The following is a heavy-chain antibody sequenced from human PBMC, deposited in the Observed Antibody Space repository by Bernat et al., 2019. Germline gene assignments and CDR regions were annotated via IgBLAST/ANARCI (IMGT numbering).Heavy chain of an antibody. CDR2: ISPYNRNT. CDR1: GYTFTHG. V-gene: IGHV1-18*01. Sequence: QVQLVESGAEVKKPGASVKIPCKASGYTFTHGISWVRQAPGQGLEWMGWISPYNRNTNYAQELQGRVTMTTDTSTSTAYMELRSLRSDDTAVYYCARDLDPAQLYSIPHFDFWGQGTLVTVSS. CDR3: ARDLDPAQLYSIPHFDF. D-gene: IGHD2-21*01. J-gene: IGHJ4*02.